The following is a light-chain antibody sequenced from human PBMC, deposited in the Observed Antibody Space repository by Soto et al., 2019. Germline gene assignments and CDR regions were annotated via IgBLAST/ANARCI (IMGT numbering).Light chain of an antibody. CDR2: GAS. V-gene: IGKV3-15*01. CDR3: QQYNNWPLT. J-gene: IGKJ4*01. CDR1: QSVSSN. Sequence: EIVMTQAPATMSVSPWERPKLSCRASQSVSSNLAWYQQKPGQAPRLLIYGASTRATGIPARSSGSGSGTEFTLTISSLQSEDFAVYYCQQYNNWPLTFGGGTKVDI.